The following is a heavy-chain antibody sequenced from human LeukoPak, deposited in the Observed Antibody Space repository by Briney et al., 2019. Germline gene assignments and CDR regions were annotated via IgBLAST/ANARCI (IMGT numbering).Heavy chain of an antibody. CDR3: AKDPNYYGSGSPDY. D-gene: IGHD3-10*01. CDR2: ISGSGGST. CDR1: GFTFSSYA. J-gene: IGHJ4*02. V-gene: IGHV3-23*01. Sequence: PGGSLRLSCAASGFTFSSYAMSWVRQAPGEGLEWVSAISGSGGSTYYADSVKGRFTISRDNSKNTLYLQMNSLRAEDTAVYYCAKDPNYYGSGSPDYWGQGTLVTVSS.